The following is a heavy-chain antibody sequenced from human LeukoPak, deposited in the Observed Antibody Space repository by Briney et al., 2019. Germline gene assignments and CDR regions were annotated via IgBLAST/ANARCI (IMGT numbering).Heavy chain of an antibody. V-gene: IGHV3-21*01. CDR3: AKVGEEDADYGGNTDAFDI. Sequence: GGSLRLSCAASGFTFNSYSMNWVRQAPGKGLEWVSSISSGSSYIYYADSVKGRFTISRDNAKNSLYLQMNSLRAEDTAVYYCAKVGEEDADYGGNTDAFDIWGQGTMVTVSS. D-gene: IGHD4-23*01. CDR2: ISSGSSYI. CDR1: GFTFNSYS. J-gene: IGHJ3*02.